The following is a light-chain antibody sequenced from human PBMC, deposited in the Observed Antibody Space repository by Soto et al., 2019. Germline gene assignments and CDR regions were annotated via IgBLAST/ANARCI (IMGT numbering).Light chain of an antibody. V-gene: IGKV1-39*01. J-gene: IGKJ4*01. CDR3: QQSNSSPPT. CDR1: QSITNY. CDR2: AAS. Sequence: DIQMTQSLSALSANIEDRVTITCRASQSITNYLNWYQHKPGQAPNLLIYAASTLQAGVPSRFRGSGSGTDFTLTISSLQPEDFATYFCQQSNSSPPTFGGGTKVDIK.